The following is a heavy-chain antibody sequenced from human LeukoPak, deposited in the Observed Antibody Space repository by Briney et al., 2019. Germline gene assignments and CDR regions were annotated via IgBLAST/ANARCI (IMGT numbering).Heavy chain of an antibody. Sequence: SETLSLTCAVYGGSFSGYYWSWIRQPPGKGLEWIGEINHSGSTKYNPSLKSRVTISGDTSKNQFSLELRSVTAADTAVYYCARHPPRGDGGLPFDYWGQGTLVTVSS. V-gene: IGHV4-34*01. CDR1: GGSFSGYY. CDR3: ARHPPRGDGGLPFDY. CDR2: INHSGST. J-gene: IGHJ4*02. D-gene: IGHD4-17*01.